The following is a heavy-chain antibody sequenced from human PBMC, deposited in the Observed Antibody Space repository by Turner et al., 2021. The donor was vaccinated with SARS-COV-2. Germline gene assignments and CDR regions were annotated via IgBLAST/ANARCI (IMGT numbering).Heavy chain of an antibody. J-gene: IGHJ4*02. CDR1: GYTFTGYY. Sequence: QVQLVQSRAAVKKPGASVTVSCKASGYTFTGYYMYWVRQAPGQGLEWMGWINPNSGGTNCAHKFQGRVTMTRDTSISTAYMELSRLRSDDTAVYYCARVSSLSYYFDYWGQGTLVTVSS. CDR2: INPNSGGT. V-gene: IGHV1-2*07. CDR3: ARVSSLSYYFDY. D-gene: IGHD6-6*01.